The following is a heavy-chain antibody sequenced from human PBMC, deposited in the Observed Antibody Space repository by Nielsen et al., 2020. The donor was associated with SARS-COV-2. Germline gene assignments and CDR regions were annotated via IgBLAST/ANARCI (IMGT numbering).Heavy chain of an antibody. CDR3: ARDQKGSFRYTY. CDR1: GYIFTDYY. CDR2: IDPDSGGT. V-gene: IGHV1-2*04. D-gene: IGHD5-18*01. J-gene: IGHJ4*02. Sequence: ASVKVSCKASGYIFTDYYIHWVRQTPGQGLEWMGWIDPDSGGTNYAQKFRDWVTMTRDTSITTAYMELSRLTSDDTAVYYCARDQKGSFRYTYWGQETLVTVSS.